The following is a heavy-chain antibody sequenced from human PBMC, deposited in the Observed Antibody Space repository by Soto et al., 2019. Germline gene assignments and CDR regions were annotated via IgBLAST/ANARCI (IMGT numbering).Heavy chain of an antibody. Sequence: SETFSHPCSVSGGTPRRYSWLWIRQPPGKGLEWITYIYYSGSTNYNPSLKGRVTISVDTSKNQFSLKLSSVTAADTAVYYCAKRYSGYDDAFDIWGQGTTVT. CDR2: IYYSGST. J-gene: IGHJ3*02. CDR1: GGTPRRYS. D-gene: IGHD5-12*01. CDR3: AKRYSGYDDAFDI. V-gene: IGHV4-59*08.